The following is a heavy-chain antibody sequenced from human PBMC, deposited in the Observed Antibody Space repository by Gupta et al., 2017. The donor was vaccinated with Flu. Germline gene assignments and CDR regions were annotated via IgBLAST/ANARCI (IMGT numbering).Heavy chain of an antibody. CDR3: AKDRYHNWNSSGYFQH. CDR2: MSWNSGSI. D-gene: IGHD1-7*01. Sequence: EVHLLESGGGFVQPGRSLRLSCTASGFTFDDYAMHWVRQAPVKGLEWVAGMSWNSGSIGYADAVKGRFTISRDNAKNSLDLQMNSLRAEDTALYYCAKDRYHNWNSSGYFQHWGQGTLVTVSS. J-gene: IGHJ1*01. V-gene: IGHV3-9*01. CDR1: GFTFDDYA.